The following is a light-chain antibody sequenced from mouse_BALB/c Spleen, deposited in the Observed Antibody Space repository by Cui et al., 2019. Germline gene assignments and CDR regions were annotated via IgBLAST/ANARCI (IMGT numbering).Light chain of an antibody. CDR1: SSVSSSY. V-gene: IGKV4-79*01. CDR2: STS. Sequence: QLVLTQSPAILSASPGEKVTLTCSASSSVSSSYLYWYQQKPGSSPKLWIYSTSNLASGVPARFSGSGSGTSYSLTISSMEAEDAASYFCHQWSSYPFTFGSGTKLEIK. CDR3: HQWSSYPFT. J-gene: IGKJ4*01.